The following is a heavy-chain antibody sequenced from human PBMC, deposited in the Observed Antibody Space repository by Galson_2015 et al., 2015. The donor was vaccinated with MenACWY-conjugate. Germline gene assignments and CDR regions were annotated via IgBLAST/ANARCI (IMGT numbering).Heavy chain of an antibody. V-gene: IGHV3-11*06. Sequence: CAASGFTFSSYAMSWVRQAPGKGLEWVSYISSSSSYTNYADSVKGRFTISRDNAKNSLYLQMNSLRAEDTAVYYCARGFLGGIAARPNWFDPWGQGTLVTVSS. CDR3: ARGFLGGIAARPNWFDP. CDR2: ISSSSSYT. J-gene: IGHJ5*02. CDR1: GFTFSSYA. D-gene: IGHD6-6*01.